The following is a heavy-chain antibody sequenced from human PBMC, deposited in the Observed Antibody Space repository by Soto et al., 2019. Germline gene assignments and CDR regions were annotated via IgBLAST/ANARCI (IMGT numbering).Heavy chain of an antibody. J-gene: IGHJ3*02. D-gene: IGHD3-3*02. CDR3: ARDTETLGPRANDAFDI. CDR2: INAGSVNT. CDR1: GYTFSAYT. Sequence: QAQLVQSGAEMKKPGASVKVSCKATGYTFSAYTMNWVRQAPGQSLEWMGWINAGSVNTKYSQNFQGRVRITRDTSASTVYMELTGLTSEDTAVYYCARDTETLGPRANDAFDIWGQGTMVTVSS. V-gene: IGHV1-3*01.